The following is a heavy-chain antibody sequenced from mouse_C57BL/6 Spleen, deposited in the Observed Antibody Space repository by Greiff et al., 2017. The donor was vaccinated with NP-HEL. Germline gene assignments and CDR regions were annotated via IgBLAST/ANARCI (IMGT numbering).Heavy chain of an antibody. D-gene: IGHD1-1*02. CDR1: GFSFNTYA. J-gene: IGHJ4*01. V-gene: IGHV10-1*01. CDR3: VRGYDSYAMDY. Sequence: EVQLVESGGGLVQPKGSLKLSCAASGFSFNTYAMNWVRQAPGKGLEWVARIRSKSNNYATYYADSVKDRFTISRDDSESMLYLQMNNLKTEDTAMYYCVRGYDSYAMDYWGQGTSVTVSS. CDR2: IRSKSNNYAT.